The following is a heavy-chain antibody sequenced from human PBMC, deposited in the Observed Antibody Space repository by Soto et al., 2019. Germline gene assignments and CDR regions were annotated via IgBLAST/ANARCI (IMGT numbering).Heavy chain of an antibody. Sequence: QMQLVQSGPEVKKPGTSVKVSCKASGFTFTSSAMQWVRQARGQRLEWIGWIVVGSGNTNYAQKFQERVTITRDMSTSTAYMELSSLRSEDTAVYYCGAGNMITFGGVIVKGGYNWFDPWGQGTLVTVSS. CDR2: IVVGSGNT. D-gene: IGHD3-16*02. CDR1: GFTFTSSA. J-gene: IGHJ5*02. CDR3: GAGNMITFGGVIVKGGYNWFDP. V-gene: IGHV1-58*02.